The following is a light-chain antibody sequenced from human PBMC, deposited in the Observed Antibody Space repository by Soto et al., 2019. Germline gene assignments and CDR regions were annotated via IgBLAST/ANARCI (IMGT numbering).Light chain of an antibody. CDR1: QGISNY. CDR2: AAS. J-gene: IGKJ4*01. CDR3: QKSGIAPFP. V-gene: IGKV1-27*01. Sequence: DIQMTQSPSSLSTSVGDRVTITCRASQGISNYLAWYQQKPGKVPKLLIYAASTLQSGVPSRFSGSGSGTDFPLTISSRQPEDVATNYCQKSGIAPFPFGGGTKVELK.